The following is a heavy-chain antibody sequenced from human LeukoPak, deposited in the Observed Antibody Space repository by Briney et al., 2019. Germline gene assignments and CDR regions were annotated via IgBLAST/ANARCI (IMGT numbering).Heavy chain of an antibody. V-gene: IGHV3-53*01. J-gene: IGHJ3*02. D-gene: IGHD1-14*01. CDR1: GFTVSNNY. CDR2: TYSDGNT. Sequence: GGSLRLSCAASGFTVSNNYMRWVRQAPGKGLEWVSITYSDGNTNYAVSVKGRFTISRDTSQNTLSLQMNSLRAEDTAVYYCVRKNQDFNAAFDIWGQGTVVTVSS. CDR3: VRKNQDFNAAFDI.